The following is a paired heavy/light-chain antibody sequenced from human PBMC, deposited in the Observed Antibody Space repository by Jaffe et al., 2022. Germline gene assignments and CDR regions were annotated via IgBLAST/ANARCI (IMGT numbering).Heavy chain of an antibody. Sequence: EVQLVQSGAEVKEPWESLKISCKASGYSFTSFYIAWVRQMPGKGLEWMGIIYPGDSDTRYSPSLQGQVTISADNSISTAYLQWGSLKSSDTAMYYCVRHDPRSGYYFDYWGQGTLVTVSS. D-gene: IGHD3-9*01. V-gene: IGHV5-51*01. CDR3: VRHDPRSGYYFDY. CDR1: GYSFTSFY. J-gene: IGHJ4*02. CDR2: IYPGDSDT.
Light chain of an antibody. CDR3: SSYTSRNTWV. Sequence: QSALTQPASVSGSPGQSITISCTGTSSDVGAYSYVSWYQQHPGRAPKLMIYDVSNRPSGVSNRFSGSKSGNTASLTISGLQAEDEADYYCSSYTSRNTWVFGGGTKVTAL. J-gene: IGLJ3*02. V-gene: IGLV2-14*03. CDR2: DVS. CDR1: SSDVGAYSY.